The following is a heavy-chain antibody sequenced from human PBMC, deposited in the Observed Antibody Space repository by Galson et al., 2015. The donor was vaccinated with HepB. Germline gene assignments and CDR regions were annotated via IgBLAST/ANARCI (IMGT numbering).Heavy chain of an antibody. CDR3: ARERSIVGATTPTFDY. D-gene: IGHD1-26*01. CDR1: GGTFSSYA. Sequence: SVKVSCKASGGTFSSYAISWVRQAPGQGLEWMGGIIHIFGTANYAQKFQGRVTITADESTSTAYMELSSLRSEDTAVYYCARERSIVGATTPTFDYWGQGTLVPVSS. J-gene: IGHJ4*02. V-gene: IGHV1-69*13. CDR2: IIHIFGTA.